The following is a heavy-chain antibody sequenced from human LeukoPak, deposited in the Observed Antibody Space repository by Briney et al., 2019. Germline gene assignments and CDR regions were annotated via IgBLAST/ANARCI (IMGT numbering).Heavy chain of an antibody. CDR3: AKDRSYSGSYESGFDY. V-gene: IGHV3-30*02. D-gene: IGHD1-26*01. J-gene: IGHJ4*02. CDR2: IRYDGSNK. Sequence: HPGGSLRLSCAASGFTFSTYGMHWVRQAPGKGLEWVAFIRYDGSNKYYADSVKGRFTISRDNSKSTLYVQMDSLRPEDSAVYYCAKDRSYSGSYESGFDYWGQGTLVTVSS. CDR1: GFTFSTYG.